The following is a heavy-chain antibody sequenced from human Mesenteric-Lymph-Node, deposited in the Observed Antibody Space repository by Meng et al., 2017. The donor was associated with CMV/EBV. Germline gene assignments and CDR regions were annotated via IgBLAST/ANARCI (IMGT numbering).Heavy chain of an antibody. Sequence: SETLSLTCTVSGGSISSYYWSWIRQPPGKGLEWIGYNFYGGNTKYSPSLKSRVTISVDTSKNQFSLKLNSVTAADTAVYYCATNFWSGYLSDFWGQGTLVTVSS. J-gene: IGHJ4*02. CDR3: ATNFWSGYLSDF. D-gene: IGHD3-3*01. V-gene: IGHV4-59*01. CDR2: NFYGGNT. CDR1: GGSISSYY.